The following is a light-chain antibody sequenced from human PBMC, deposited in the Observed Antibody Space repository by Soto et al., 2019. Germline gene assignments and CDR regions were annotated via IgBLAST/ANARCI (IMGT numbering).Light chain of an antibody. V-gene: IGKV3-11*01. CDR1: HSVSVY. CDR2: DAS. CDR3: HQRQYWPPIT. J-gene: IGKJ5*01. Sequence: EIVMTQSPATLSVSPGERASLSCRASHSVSVYLDWYQQKPGQAPRLLISDASNRATGIPARFSGSGSGTDFTLTISSLEPEDFAVYYCHQRQYWPPITFGQGTRLEIK.